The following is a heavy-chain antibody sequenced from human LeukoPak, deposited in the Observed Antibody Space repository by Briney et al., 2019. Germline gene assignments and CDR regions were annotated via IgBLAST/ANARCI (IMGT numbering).Heavy chain of an antibody. D-gene: IGHD3-16*01. CDR1: GFTVSSNY. Sequence: PGGSLRLSCAASGFTVSSNYMSWVRQAPGKGLEWVSGISWNSGSIGYADSVKGRFTISRDNAKNSLYLQMNSLRAEDTALYYCATQRGRFFDTYYFDYWGQGTLVTVSS. V-gene: IGHV3-9*01. J-gene: IGHJ4*02. CDR3: ATQRGRFFDTYYFDY. CDR2: ISWNSGSI.